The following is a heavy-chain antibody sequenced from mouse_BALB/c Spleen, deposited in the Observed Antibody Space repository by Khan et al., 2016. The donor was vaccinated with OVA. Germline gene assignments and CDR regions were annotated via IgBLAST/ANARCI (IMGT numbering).Heavy chain of an antibody. V-gene: IGHV1-7*01. CDR2: INPSTGYT. J-gene: IGHJ3*01. CDR1: GYTFTTYW. D-gene: IGHD2-10*02. CDR3: ERRGLYGIFPY. Sequence: VQLQQSGAELTKPGASVKMSCTASGYTFTTYWMHWIKQRPGQGLEWIGYINPSTGYTEYNQKFKDKAKLTADESSSTAYMQLNSLTSEDSAVYYCERRGLYGIFPYWGQGTVVTVSA.